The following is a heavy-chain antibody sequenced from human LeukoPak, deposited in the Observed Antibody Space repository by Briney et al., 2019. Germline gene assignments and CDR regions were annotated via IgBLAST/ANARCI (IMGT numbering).Heavy chain of an antibody. CDR3: VKDNSADRGLFES. J-gene: IGHJ5*01. D-gene: IGHD3/OR15-3a*01. V-gene: IGHV3-9*01. CDR1: GFFFDAYG. CDR2: ISAKSGGI. Sequence: PGGSLRLSCAASGFFFDAYGMHWVRQVPARGLEWLSGISAKSGGIGYADSAKGRFTISRDKTKNSLYLQMDSLKNEDTALYYCVKDNSADRGLFESWGQGILVIVS.